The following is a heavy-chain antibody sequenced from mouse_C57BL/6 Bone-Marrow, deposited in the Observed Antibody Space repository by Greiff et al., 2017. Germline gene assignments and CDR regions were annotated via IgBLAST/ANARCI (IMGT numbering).Heavy chain of an antibody. CDR3: TRRGNYSPWFAY. D-gene: IGHD2-12*01. V-gene: IGHV1-69*01. Sequence: QVQLQQSGAELVMPGASVKLSCKASGYTFTSYCMHWVKQRPGQGLEWIGEIAPSGSYTYYHQKFTGKSTLTVATSSSTAYLQLRSLTSEDAAVYYCTRRGNYSPWFAYWGQGTLVTVSA. CDR1: GYTFTSYC. CDR2: IAPSGSYT. J-gene: IGHJ3*01.